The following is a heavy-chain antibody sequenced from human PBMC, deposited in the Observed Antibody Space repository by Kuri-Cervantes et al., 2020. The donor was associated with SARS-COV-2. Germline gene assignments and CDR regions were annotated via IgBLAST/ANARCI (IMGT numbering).Heavy chain of an antibody. CDR2: IKLESEGRAT. V-gene: IGHV3-15*07. CDR1: GFTFSTSW. Sequence: GESLKISCAASGFTFSTSWMHWVRQAPGKGLEWVGLIKLESEGRATDYAAPVRGRFTISRDDSNNALYLQMNGLKTEDTAVYYCLRDWYGVDFWGQGTTVTVSS. J-gene: IGHJ6*02. D-gene: IGHD2-21*01. CDR3: LRDWYGVDF.